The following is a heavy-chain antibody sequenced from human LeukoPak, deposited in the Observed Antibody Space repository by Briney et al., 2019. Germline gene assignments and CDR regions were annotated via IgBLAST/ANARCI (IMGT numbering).Heavy chain of an antibody. CDR3: ATSIRYYYDSSGYRGGSRYFDY. J-gene: IGHJ4*02. Sequence: PSETLSLTCAVYGGSFSGYYWSWIRQPPGKGLEWIGEINHSGSTNYNPSLKSRVTISVDTSKNQFSLKLSSVTAADTAVYYCATSIRYYYDSSGYRGGSRYFDYWGQGTLVTVSS. D-gene: IGHD3-22*01. CDR2: INHSGST. V-gene: IGHV4-34*01. CDR1: GGSFSGYY.